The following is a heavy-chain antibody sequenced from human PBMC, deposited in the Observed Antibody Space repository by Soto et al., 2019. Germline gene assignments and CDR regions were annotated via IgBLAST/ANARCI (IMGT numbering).Heavy chain of an antibody. D-gene: IGHD5-18*01. J-gene: IGHJ2*01. CDR2: ITASNGNT. CDR1: GFTFSSFG. CDR3: ARGYSYGSYWYFDL. Sequence: QVQLVQSGAEVKKPGASVKVSCKASGFTFSSFGITWVRQAPGQGLEWMGWITASNGNTNYAQNLQGRVTMTTDTSTSTAYMEVWRLRSDDTAVYYCARGYSYGSYWYFDLWGRGTLVTVSS. V-gene: IGHV1-18*04.